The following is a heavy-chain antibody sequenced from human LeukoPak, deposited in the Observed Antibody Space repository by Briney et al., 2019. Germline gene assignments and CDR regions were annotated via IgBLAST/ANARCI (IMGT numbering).Heavy chain of an antibody. Sequence: SETLSLTCAVYGGSFSGYYWSWIRQPPGKGLEWIGEINHSGSTNYNPSLKSRVTISVDTSKNQFSLKLSSVTAADTAVYYCARRSSSRMTYNWFDPWGQGTLVTVSS. CDR1: GGSFSGYY. CDR2: INHSGST. D-gene: IGHD6-13*01. J-gene: IGHJ5*02. V-gene: IGHV4-34*01. CDR3: ARRSSSRMTYNWFDP.